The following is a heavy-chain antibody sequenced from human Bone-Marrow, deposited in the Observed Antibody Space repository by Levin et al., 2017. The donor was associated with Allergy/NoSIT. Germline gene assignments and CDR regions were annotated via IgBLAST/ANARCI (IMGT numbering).Heavy chain of an antibody. Sequence: SQTLSLPCAVSDYSIPDISKWWGWIRQPPGKGLEWMGYIHYSGSTYYNPSLKSRVTMSVDASKNHFSLKLTSVTAVDAAVYYCARTDGSAFDYWGQGTLVTVSS. CDR1: DYSIPDISKW. CDR3: ARTDGSAFDY. J-gene: IGHJ4*02. CDR2: IHYSGST. V-gene: IGHV4-28*01.